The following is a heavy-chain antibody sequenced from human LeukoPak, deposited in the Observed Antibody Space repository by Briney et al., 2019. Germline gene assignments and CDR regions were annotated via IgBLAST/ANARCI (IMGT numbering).Heavy chain of an antibody. CDR2: ISANDGKT. J-gene: IGHJ4*02. CDR1: GFVFTSYG. Sequence: GASVKVSCKASGFVFTSYGFTWVRQAPGQGLEWMGWISANDGKTHYSEKHQGRVTMSTDTVTSTAYMELRSLRSDDTAVYYCARELHDERDDYWGQGTLVTVSS. D-gene: IGHD1-1*01. V-gene: IGHV1-18*01. CDR3: ARELHDERDDY.